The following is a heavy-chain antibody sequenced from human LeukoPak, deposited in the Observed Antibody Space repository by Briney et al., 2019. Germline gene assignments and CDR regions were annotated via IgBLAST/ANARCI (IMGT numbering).Heavy chain of an antibody. V-gene: IGHV3-30-3*01. CDR3: GGSGSYWTESFDY. CDR1: GFTFSSYA. J-gene: IGHJ4*02. Sequence: PGGSLRLSCAASGFTFSSYAMHWVRQAPGKGLEWVAVISYDGSNKYYADSVKGRFTISRDNSKNTLYLQMNSLRAEDTAVYYCGGSGSYWTESFDYWGQGTLVTVSS. CDR2: ISYDGSNK. D-gene: IGHD3-10*01.